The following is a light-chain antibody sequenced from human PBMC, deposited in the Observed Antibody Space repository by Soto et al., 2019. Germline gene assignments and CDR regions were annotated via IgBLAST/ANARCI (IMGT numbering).Light chain of an antibody. CDR2: DVS. CDR1: QTVDGY. Sequence: EIVLTQSPVTLSLSPGERATLSCRASQTVDGYLAWYQQKPGQAPRLLIYDVSNRATGIPARFSGSGSGTDFTLTISSLQSEDFAVYYCQQYNRWPPITFGQGTLLEI. V-gene: IGKV3-11*01. J-gene: IGKJ5*01. CDR3: QQYNRWPPIT.